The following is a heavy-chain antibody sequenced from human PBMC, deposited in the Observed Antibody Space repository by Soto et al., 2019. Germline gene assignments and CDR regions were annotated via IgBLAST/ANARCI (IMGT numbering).Heavy chain of an antibody. V-gene: IGHV1-18*01. CDR3: ARDDSHFDY. CDR2: ISDXKGNT. J-gene: IGHJ4*02. D-gene: IGHD4-4*01. CDR1: GYTFTNYG. Sequence: XVKVSCKASGYTFTNYGISWVRQAPGQGLQWMXWISDXKGNTNYAQKXXGRVTMTXXTSTTTAYMELRRLRSHDTAVYYCARDDSHFDYWGQGTLVTVSS.